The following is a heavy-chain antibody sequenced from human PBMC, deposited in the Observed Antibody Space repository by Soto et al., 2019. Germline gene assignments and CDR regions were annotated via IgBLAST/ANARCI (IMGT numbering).Heavy chain of an antibody. Sequence: QVQLQESGPGLVKPSGTLSLTCAVSGGSISSSNWWSWVRQPPGKGLEWIGEIDHSGSTNYNPSLERRVTISVDKSKNQFSLKLSSVTAADTAVYYCASRLELDDWFDPWGQGTLVTVSS. J-gene: IGHJ5*02. D-gene: IGHD1-7*01. CDR1: GGSISSSNW. V-gene: IGHV4-4*02. CDR3: ASRLELDDWFDP. CDR2: IDHSGST.